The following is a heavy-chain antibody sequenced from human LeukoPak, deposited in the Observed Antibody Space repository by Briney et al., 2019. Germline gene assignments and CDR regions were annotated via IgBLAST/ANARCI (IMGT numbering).Heavy chain of an antibody. J-gene: IGHJ6*03. V-gene: IGHV1-2*02. Sequence: GASVKVSCKASGYTFTGYYMHWVRQAPGQGLEWMEWINPNSGGTNYAQKFQGRVTMTRDTSISTAYMELSRLRSDDTAVYYCARETTYYYYYMDVWGKGTTVTVSS. CDR2: INPNSGGT. CDR3: ARETTYYYYYMDV. D-gene: IGHD2/OR15-2a*01. CDR1: GYTFTGYY.